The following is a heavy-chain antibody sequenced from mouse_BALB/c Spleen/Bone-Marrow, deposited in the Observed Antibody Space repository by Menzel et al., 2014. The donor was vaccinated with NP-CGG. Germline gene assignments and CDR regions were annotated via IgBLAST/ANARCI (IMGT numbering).Heavy chain of an antibody. Sequence: QVQLQQSGAELVKPGASVKLSCKASGYTFTSYRMHWVKQRPGQGLEWIGEINPSNGRTNYNEKFKSKATLTVDKSSSTAYMQLSSLTSEDSAVYYCARWGITLAYWGQGTLVTVSA. CDR1: GYTFTSYR. J-gene: IGHJ3*01. D-gene: IGHD2-4*01. V-gene: IGHV1S81*02. CDR3: ARWGITLAY. CDR2: INPSNGRT.